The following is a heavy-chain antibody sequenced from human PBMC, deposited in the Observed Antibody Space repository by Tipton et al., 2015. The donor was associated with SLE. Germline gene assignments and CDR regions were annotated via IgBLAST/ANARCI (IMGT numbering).Heavy chain of an antibody. CDR2: IFYSGST. CDR1: GGSISSNYYY. V-gene: IGHV4-39*07. J-gene: IGHJ4*02. Sequence: TLSLTCTVSGGSISSNYYYWGWIRQPPGKGLEWIGTIFYSGSTYYNPSLKSRVTISVDTSNTQLSLKLSSVTAADTAMYYCARRSVHYGSGSYQFDYWGQGTLVTVSS. CDR3: ARRSVHYGSGSYQFDY. D-gene: IGHD3-10*01.